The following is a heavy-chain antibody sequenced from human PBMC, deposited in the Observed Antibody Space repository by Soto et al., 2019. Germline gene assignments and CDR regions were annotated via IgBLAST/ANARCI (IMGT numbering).Heavy chain of an antibody. J-gene: IGHJ4*02. D-gene: IGHD3-16*01. CDR1: GGTFSSYA. CDR2: IIPIFGTA. CDR3: ARDSGGGIDY. V-gene: IGHV1-69*12. Sequence: QVQLVQSGAEVKKPGSSVKVSCKASGGTFSSYAISWVRQAPGQGLEWMGGIIPIFGTANYAQKFQGRVTITADESTSQAYMGRGSLRSEGTAVYYLARDSGGGIDYWGQGTLVTVSS.